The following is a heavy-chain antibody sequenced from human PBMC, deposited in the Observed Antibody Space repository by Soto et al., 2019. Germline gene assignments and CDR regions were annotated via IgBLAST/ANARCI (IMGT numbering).Heavy chain of an antibody. CDR1: GFIFSNFG. D-gene: IGHD1-26*01. V-gene: IGHV3-30*03. Sequence: QGQLVESGGGVVQPGRSLRLSCAASGFIFSNFGMHWVRLAPGKVLEWVATIQGDGNDKYYPDSMKGRFTISSDNYNNTVYLKQNSLRPEHTAVYRCVQGALTVDQPLDSWGQGVLVTVSS. J-gene: IGHJ4*02. CDR2: IQGDGNDK. CDR3: VQGALTVDQPLDS.